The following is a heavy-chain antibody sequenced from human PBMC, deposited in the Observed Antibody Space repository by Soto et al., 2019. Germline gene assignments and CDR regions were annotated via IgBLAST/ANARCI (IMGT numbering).Heavy chain of an antibody. CDR3: AHRLGSRGSFDY. D-gene: IGHD6-25*01. Sequence: CGPTLVNPRQTLTLTCTFSGFSRTTSGLGVGWIRQPPGKAPEWLALIYWNDDKRYSPSLQSRLTITKDTSKNQVVLTLTNMDPVDTATYYCAHRLGSRGSFDYWGQGTLVTVSS. CDR1: GFSRTTSGLG. V-gene: IGHV2-5*01. J-gene: IGHJ4*02. CDR2: IYWNDDK.